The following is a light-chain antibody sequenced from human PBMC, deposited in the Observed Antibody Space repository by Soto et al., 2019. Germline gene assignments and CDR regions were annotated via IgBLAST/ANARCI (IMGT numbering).Light chain of an antibody. CDR1: KSDIGVYDF. CDR3: KSYAGSNTYV. V-gene: IGLV2-8*01. J-gene: IGLJ1*01. Sequence: QSFLTQPPSASGSPGQSVTISCAGTKSDIGVYDFVSWYQHHPGKAPRLIIYEVVQRPSGVPDRFSGSKSGNTASLTVSGLQAADGADYFCKSYAGSNTYVFGSGTKVTVL. CDR2: EVV.